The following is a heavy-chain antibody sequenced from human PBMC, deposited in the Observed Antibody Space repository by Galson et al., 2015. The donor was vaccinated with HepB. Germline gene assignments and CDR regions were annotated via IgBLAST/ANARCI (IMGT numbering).Heavy chain of an antibody. D-gene: IGHD2-2*02. Sequence: SLRLSCAASGFTFSSYGMHWVRQAPGKGLEWVAVIWYDGSNKYYADSVKGRFTISRDNSKNTLYLQMNSLRAEDTAVYYCARGEYQLLYAVDAFDIWGQGTMVTVSS. CDR2: IWYDGSNK. CDR1: GFTFSSYG. V-gene: IGHV3-33*01. CDR3: ARGEYQLLYAVDAFDI. J-gene: IGHJ3*02.